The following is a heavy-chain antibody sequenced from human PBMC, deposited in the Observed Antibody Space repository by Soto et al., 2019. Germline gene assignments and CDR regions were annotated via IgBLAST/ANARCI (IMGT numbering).Heavy chain of an antibody. J-gene: IGHJ4*02. CDR3: ARTGIGLYYDFWSGPFYFDY. CDR2: IYYSGST. CDR1: GVSISSSSYY. V-gene: IGHV4-39*01. Sequence: SETLSLTCTVSGVSISSSSYYWGWIRQPPGKGLEWIGSIYYSGSTYYNPSLKSRVTISVDTSKNQFSLKLSSVTAADTAVYYCARTGIGLYYDFWSGPFYFDYWGQGTLVTVSS. D-gene: IGHD3-3*01.